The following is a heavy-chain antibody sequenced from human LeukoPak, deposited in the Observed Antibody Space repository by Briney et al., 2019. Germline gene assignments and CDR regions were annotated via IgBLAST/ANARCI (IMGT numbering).Heavy chain of an antibody. J-gene: IGHJ4*02. CDR3: ARDLRVVVPASFDY. D-gene: IGHD2-2*01. Sequence: GGSLRLSCAASGLTFSRYAMHWVRQAPGKGLEWVAVISYDGSNKYYADSVKGRFTISRDNSKNTLYLQMNSLRAEDTAVYYCARDLRVVVPASFDYWGQGTLVTVSS. CDR1: GLTFSRYA. CDR2: ISYDGSNK. V-gene: IGHV3-30*04.